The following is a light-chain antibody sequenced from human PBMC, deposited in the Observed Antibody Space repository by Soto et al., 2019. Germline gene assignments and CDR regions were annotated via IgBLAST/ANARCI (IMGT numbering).Light chain of an antibody. J-gene: IGKJ5*01. CDR3: QQYNKWPPVT. CDR2: GAS. Sequence: EIVLTQSPSTLSVSPGERATLSCRASQSVSDDLAWYQQKPGQAPRLLMYGASTRATGIPGRFSGSGSGTEFTLTISSLQSADCAVYYCQQYNKWPPVTFGQGTRLEI. CDR1: QSVSDD. V-gene: IGKV3-15*01.